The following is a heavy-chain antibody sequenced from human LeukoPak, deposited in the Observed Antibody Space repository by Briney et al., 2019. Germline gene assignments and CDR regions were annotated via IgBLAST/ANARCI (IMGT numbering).Heavy chain of an antibody. D-gene: IGHD1-1*01. Sequence: GGSLTLSCGASGFTFCCYEMNGVPRAPGKGVEWVSYNSDSGSTIYYADSLKGRFTISRDNAKKSLYLQMNSLRAEDTAVYYCARSWIGTTHWYFDYWGQGTLVTVSS. V-gene: IGHV3-48*03. J-gene: IGHJ4*02. CDR2: NSDSGSTI. CDR3: ARSWIGTTHWYFDY. CDR1: GFTFCCYE.